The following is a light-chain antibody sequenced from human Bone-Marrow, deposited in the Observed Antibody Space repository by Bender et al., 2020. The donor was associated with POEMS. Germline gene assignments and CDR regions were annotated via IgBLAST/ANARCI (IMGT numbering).Light chain of an antibody. Sequence: SALTQPASVSGSPGQSITISCTGTSSDVGYYNYVSWYQQHPGQAPKLLIYDVSDRPSGVSNRFSGSKSGNTASLTISGLQAEDEAEYWCSSFTSSSAHVLFGGGTKLTVL. CDR2: DVS. J-gene: IGLJ3*02. CDR1: SSDVGYYNY. CDR3: SSFTSSSAHVL. V-gene: IGLV2-14*01.